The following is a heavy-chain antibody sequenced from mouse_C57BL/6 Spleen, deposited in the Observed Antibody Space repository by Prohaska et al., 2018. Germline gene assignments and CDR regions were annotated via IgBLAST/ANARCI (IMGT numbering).Heavy chain of an antibody. CDR2: INSDGSAI. CDR3: MRYGNYWCFYV. D-gene: IGHD2-1*01. CDR1: GFTFSGFW. Sequence: EVQLLETGGGLVQPGGSRGLSCEGSGFTFSGFWMSWVRQTPGKTLEWIGDINSDGSAINYAPSIKDRVTIFRDNDKSTLYLQMSNVRSEDTAAYFCMRYGNYWCFYVWGTGTTVTVSS. J-gene: IGHJ1*03. V-gene: IGHV11-2*01.